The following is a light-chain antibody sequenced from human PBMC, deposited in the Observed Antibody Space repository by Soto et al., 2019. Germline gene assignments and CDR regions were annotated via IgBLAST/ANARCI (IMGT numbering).Light chain of an antibody. Sequence: QSALTQPASVSGSPGQSITISCTGTSSDVGAYNYVSWYQQHPGKAPKLLIYEVTNRPFGVSNRFSGSKSGNTASLTIAGLQTEDEADYYCSSYTSSSTLFGTGTQLTVL. CDR3: SSYTSSSTL. V-gene: IGLV2-14*01. CDR2: EVT. J-gene: IGLJ1*01. CDR1: SSDVGAYNY.